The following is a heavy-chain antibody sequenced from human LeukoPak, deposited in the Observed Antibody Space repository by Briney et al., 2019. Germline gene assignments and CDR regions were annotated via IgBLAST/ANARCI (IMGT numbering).Heavy chain of an antibody. V-gene: IGHV3-23*01. CDR2: IGSIPGNT. D-gene: IGHD3-22*01. CDR1: GFSFSSYG. J-gene: IGHJ4*02. CDR3: AKRALDISGYSTIFDY. Sequence: GGSLRLSCAASGFSFSSYGMSWVRQAPGKGLEWVSTIGSIPGNTYYAASVKGRFTISRDNSKTTLYLQMSSLRAEDTAVYYCAKRALDISGYSTIFDYWGQGTLVTVSS.